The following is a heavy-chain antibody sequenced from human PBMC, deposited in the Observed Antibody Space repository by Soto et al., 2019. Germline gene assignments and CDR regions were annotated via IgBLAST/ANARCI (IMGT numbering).Heavy chain of an antibody. CDR3: TRTDGSAD. J-gene: IGHJ4*02. D-gene: IGHD6-19*01. CDR1: GFTFSASA. V-gene: IGHV3-73*02. CDR2: IRSQANNYAT. Sequence: EVQLVESGGGLVHPGGSLKLSCAASGFTFSASAMHWVRQASGKGLEWVGRIRSQANNYATAYDASLKGRFTIARDDSKNTAYLQMNSLTTADTAVYYCTRTDGSADWGQGTLVTVSS.